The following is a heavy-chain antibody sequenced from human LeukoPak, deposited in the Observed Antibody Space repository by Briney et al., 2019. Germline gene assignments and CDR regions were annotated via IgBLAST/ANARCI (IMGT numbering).Heavy chain of an antibody. J-gene: IGHJ4*02. CDR1: GFIFSSYG. V-gene: IGHV3-30*02. D-gene: IGHD3-16*01. Sequence: GGSLRLSCAASGFIFSSYGMHWVRQAPGKGLEGVAFIRNDGSNKYYADSVKGRFTISRDNSKNTLYLQMNSLGAEDTAVYYCAKTYVWYYFDYWGQGILVTVSS. CDR3: AKTYVWYYFDY. CDR2: IRNDGSNK.